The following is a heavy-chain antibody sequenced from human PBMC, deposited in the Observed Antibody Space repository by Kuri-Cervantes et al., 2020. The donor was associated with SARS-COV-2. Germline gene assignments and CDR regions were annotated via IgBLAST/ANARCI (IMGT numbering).Heavy chain of an antibody. J-gene: IGHJ6*03. CDR1: GFTFSSYA. D-gene: IGHD2-2*02. CDR2: ISYDGSSR. V-gene: IGHV3-30*04. CDR3: AREGLVVPAAIQRGYYYYMDV. Sequence: GESLKISCAASGFTFSSYAMHWVRQAPGKGLEWVAVISYDGSSRYYTDSVKGRFTISRDNAKNSLYLQMNSLRAEDTAVYYCAREGLVVPAAIQRGYYYYMDVWGKGTTVTVYS.